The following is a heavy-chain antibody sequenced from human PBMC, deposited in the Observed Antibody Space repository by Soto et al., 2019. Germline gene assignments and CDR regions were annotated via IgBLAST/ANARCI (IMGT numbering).Heavy chain of an antibody. V-gene: IGHV3-48*01. J-gene: IGHJ6*03. CDR2: TSTGSTTI. CDR3: ARDYYQLVNYYSYCRDV. Sequence: GGSLRLSCAASGFTFSSYSMNWVRQAPGKGLEWISYTSTGSTTIYYADSVKGRFTISRDNAQSSLYLQMNSLRAEDTAVYYCARDYYQLVNYYSYCRDVWGKGTTVTVPS. CDR1: GFTFSSYS. D-gene: IGHD2-2*01.